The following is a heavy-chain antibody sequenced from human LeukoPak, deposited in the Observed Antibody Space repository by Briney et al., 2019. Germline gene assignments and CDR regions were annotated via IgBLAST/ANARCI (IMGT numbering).Heavy chain of an antibody. D-gene: IGHD3-16*01. CDR3: ARKRLDWGTDY. Sequence: SVKVSCKASGGTFSSYTISWVRQGPGQGLEWMGRIIPILGIANYAQKFQGRVTITADKSTRTAYMELSSLRAEDTAVYYCARKRLDWGTDYWGQGTLVTVSS. J-gene: IGHJ4*02. V-gene: IGHV1-69*02. CDR2: IIPILGIA. CDR1: GGTFSSYT.